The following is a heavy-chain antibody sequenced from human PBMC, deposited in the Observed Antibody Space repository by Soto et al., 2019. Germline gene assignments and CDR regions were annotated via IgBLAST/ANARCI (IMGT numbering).Heavy chain of an antibody. Sequence: SATLSLTCTVSDGSISSGGYYWSWIRQHPGNGLEWIGYIYYSGSTYYNPSLKSRVTISVDTSKNQFSLKLSSVTAADTAVYYCARYCSSTSCYNSGSKYYFDYWGQGTLVTVSS. CDR3: ARYCSSTSCYNSGSKYYFDY. V-gene: IGHV4-31*03. CDR2: IYYSGST. CDR1: DGSISSGGYY. D-gene: IGHD2-2*02. J-gene: IGHJ4*02.